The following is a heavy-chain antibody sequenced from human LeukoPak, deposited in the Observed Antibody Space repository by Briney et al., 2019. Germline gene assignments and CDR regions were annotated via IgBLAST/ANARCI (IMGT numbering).Heavy chain of an antibody. Sequence: PSETLSLTCAVSGGSISSNNWWNWVRQPPGKGLEWIGEIYHSGSTNYNPSLKSRVTISVDKSKNRFSLKLNSVTAADTAVYYCARERVSGAVFDYWGQGTLVTVSS. CDR2: IYHSGST. D-gene: IGHD6-25*01. CDR1: GGSISSNNW. J-gene: IGHJ4*02. V-gene: IGHV4-4*02. CDR3: ARERVSGAVFDY.